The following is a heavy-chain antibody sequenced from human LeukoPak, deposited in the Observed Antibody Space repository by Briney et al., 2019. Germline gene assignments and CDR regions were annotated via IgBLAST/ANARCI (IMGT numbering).Heavy chain of an antibody. D-gene: IGHD3-3*01. CDR3: ARSESIFGVVTNFDY. J-gene: IGHJ4*02. CDR1: GYTFTSYG. V-gene: IGHV1-18*01. CDR2: ISAYNGNT. Sequence: ASVKVSCKASGYTFTSYGICWVRQAPGQGLEWMGWISAYNGNTNYAQKLQGRVTMTTDTSTSTAYMELRSLRSDDTAVYYCARSESIFGVVTNFDYWGQGTLVTVSS.